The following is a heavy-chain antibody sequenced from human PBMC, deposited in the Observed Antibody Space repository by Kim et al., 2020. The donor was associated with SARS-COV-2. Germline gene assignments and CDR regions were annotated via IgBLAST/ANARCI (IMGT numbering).Heavy chain of an antibody. CDR1: GFTFTSSA. V-gene: IGHV1-58*01. Sequence: SVKVSCKASGFTFTSSAVQWVRQARGQRLEWIGWIVVGSGNTNYAQKFQERVTITRDMSTSTAYMELSSLRSEDTAVYYCAAEHARPNTIFGVVISPYYFYGMDVWVQGTTVTVSS. D-gene: IGHD3-3*01. CDR3: AAEHARPNTIFGVVISPYYFYGMDV. CDR2: IVVGSGNT. J-gene: IGHJ6*02.